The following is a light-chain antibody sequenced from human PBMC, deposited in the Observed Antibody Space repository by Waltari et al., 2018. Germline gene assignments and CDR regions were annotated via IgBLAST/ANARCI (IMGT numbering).Light chain of an antibody. J-gene: IGLJ1*01. CDR1: RSDIGFYKL. CDR3: FSYAGTSSGV. Sequence: QSPLTQPASVSGSPGQSITISCTGTRSDIGFYKLVSWYQQYPGKAPKVMIYEVTKRPSGVSNHFSGSKSDNAASLTITELQAEDEADYYCFSYAGTSSGVFGTGTKVTVL. CDR2: EVT. V-gene: IGLV2-23*02.